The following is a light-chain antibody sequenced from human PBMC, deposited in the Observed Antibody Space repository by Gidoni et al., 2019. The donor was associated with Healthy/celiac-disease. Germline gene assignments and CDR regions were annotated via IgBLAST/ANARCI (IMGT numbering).Light chain of an antibody. J-gene: IGKJ1*01. V-gene: IGKV3-15*01. CDR3: QQYNTWPPA. CDR2: GAS. Sequence: EIVMTQSPATLSVSPGERATLSCRASQSVRSNLAWYQQTPGQAPRLLIYGASTRATGIPARFSGSVSGTEFTLTISSLQSADFAVYYCQQYNTWPPAFGQGTKVEIK. CDR1: QSVRSN.